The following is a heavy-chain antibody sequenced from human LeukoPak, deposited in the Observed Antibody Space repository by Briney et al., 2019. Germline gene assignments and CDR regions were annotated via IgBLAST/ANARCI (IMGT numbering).Heavy chain of an antibody. CDR3: ARRQWLVLFDY. CDR2: INHSGGT. D-gene: IGHD6-19*01. J-gene: IGHJ4*02. V-gene: IGHV4-34*01. CDR1: GGSFSGYY. Sequence: SETLSLTCAVYGGSFSGYYRSWIRQPPGKGLEWIGEINHSGGTNYNPSLKSRVTISVDTSKNQFSLKLSSVTAADTAVYYCARRQWLVLFDYWGQGTLVTVSS.